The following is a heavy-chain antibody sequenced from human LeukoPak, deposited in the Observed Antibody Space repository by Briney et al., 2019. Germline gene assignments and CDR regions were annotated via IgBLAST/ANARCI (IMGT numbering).Heavy chain of an antibody. J-gene: IGHJ4*02. CDR3: AKVYYVFWSGYLDY. D-gene: IGHD3-3*01. CDR2: ISGSGGST. CDR1: GFTFSSYA. Sequence: GGSLRLSCAASGFTFSSYAMSWVRQAPGKGLEWVSAISGSGGSTYYADSVKGRFTISRDNSKNTLYLQMNSLRAEDTAVYYCAKVYYVFWSGYLDYWGQGTLVTVSS. V-gene: IGHV3-23*01.